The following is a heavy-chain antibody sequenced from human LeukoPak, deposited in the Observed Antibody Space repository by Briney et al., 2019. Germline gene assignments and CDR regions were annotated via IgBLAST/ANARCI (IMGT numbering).Heavy chain of an antibody. D-gene: IGHD1-26*01. J-gene: IGHJ2*01. CDR1: GYTFTGYY. CDR3: ARGYSGSYLVDWYFDL. V-gene: IGHV1-18*04. Sequence: GASVKVSCKASGYTFTGYYMHWVRQAPGQGLEWMGWINPNSGNTNYAQKLQGRVTMTTDTSTSTAYMELRSLRSDDTAVYYCARGYSGSYLVDWYFDLWGRGTLVTVSS. CDR2: INPNSGNT.